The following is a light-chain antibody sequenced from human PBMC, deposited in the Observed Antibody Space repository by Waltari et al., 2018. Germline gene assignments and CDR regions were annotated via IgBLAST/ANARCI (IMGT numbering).Light chain of an antibody. Sequence: DVQMTQSPSSLSASVGYRVTITCRASQSISSYLNWYQQKPGKAPNPLIYSASSLQSGVSSRFSGSGSGTDFTLTISSLQPEDFATYYCQQSYSTPLTFGGGTKVEIK. CDR1: QSISSY. J-gene: IGKJ4*01. CDR2: SAS. CDR3: QQSYSTPLT. V-gene: IGKV1-39*01.